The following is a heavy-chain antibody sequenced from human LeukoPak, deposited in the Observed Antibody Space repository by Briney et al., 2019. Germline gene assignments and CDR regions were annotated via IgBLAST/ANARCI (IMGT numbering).Heavy chain of an antibody. J-gene: IGHJ4*02. CDR1: GFTFSSYA. CDR3: AREESQNYYGSGSYDY. V-gene: IGHV3-23*01. Sequence: GGSLRLSCAASGFTFSSYAMSWVRQAPGKGLEWVSAISGSGGSTYYADSVKGRFTISRDNAKNTLYLQMNSLRAEDTAVYYCAREESQNYYGSGSYDYWGQGTLVTVSS. CDR2: ISGSGGST. D-gene: IGHD3-10*01.